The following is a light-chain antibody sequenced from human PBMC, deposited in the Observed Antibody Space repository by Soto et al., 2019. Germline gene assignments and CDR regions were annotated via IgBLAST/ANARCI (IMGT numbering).Light chain of an antibody. Sequence: QSALTQPPSVSGSPGQSVTISCTGTSIDFVSYNRVSWYQQHPGKAPKVMLYEVRKRPSGVPDRFSGSKSGNTASLTVSGLQADDEADYYCTSYAGGNILVFGGGTQLTVL. V-gene: IGLV2-8*01. CDR3: TSYAGGNILV. CDR1: SIDFVSYNR. J-gene: IGLJ7*01. CDR2: EVR.